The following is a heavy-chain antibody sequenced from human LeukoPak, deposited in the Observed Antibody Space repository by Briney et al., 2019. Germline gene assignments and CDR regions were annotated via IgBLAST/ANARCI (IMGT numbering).Heavy chain of an antibody. CDR3: ARRTVTNGWFRIDY. CDR1: GGSISSSSYY. D-gene: IGHD6-19*01. J-gene: IGHJ4*02. V-gene: IGHV4-39*07. CDR2: IYYSGST. Sequence: SETLSLTCTVSGGSISSSSYYWGWIRQPPGKGLEWSGSIYYSGSTYYNPSLKSRVTISVDTSKNEFSLKLSSVTAADTALYYCARRTVTNGWFRIDYWGQGSLVIVSS.